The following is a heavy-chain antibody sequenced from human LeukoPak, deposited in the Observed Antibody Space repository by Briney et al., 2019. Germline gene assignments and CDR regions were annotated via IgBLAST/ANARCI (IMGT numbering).Heavy chain of an antibody. J-gene: IGHJ3*02. CDR1: GGSISSSSYY. V-gene: IGHV4-39*07. D-gene: IGHD7-27*01. CDR2: IYYSGST. Sequence: SETLSLTCTVSGGSISSSSYYWGWIRQPPGKGLEWIGSIYYSGSTYYNPSLKSRVTISVDTSKNQFSLKLSSMAAADTAVYYRARDDRPRTGGYDAFDIWGQGTMVTVSS. CDR3: ARDDRPRTGGYDAFDI.